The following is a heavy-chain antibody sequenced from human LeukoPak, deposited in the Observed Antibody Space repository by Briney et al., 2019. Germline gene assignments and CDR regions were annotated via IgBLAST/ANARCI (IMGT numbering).Heavy chain of an antibody. D-gene: IGHD1-26*01. Sequence: GGSLRLSCAASGFAFSSYVMHWVRQAPGKGLEWVANINQDGSANYYVDSVQGRFTISRDNAKNSLYLQMNSLRAEDTALYYCVRGGGNFDYWGQGTLVTVSS. CDR3: VRGGGNFDY. CDR2: INQDGSAN. CDR1: GFAFSSYV. J-gene: IGHJ4*02. V-gene: IGHV3-7*04.